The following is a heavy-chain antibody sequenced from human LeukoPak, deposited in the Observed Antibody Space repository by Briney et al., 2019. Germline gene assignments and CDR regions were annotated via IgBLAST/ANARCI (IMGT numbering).Heavy chain of an antibody. D-gene: IGHD1-1*01. CDR2: ISYSGST. J-gene: IGHJ5*02. Sequence: SETLSLTCTVSGGSISSYYWSWIRQPPGKGLEWIGYISYSGSTNFNPSLKSRVTISVDTSKNQSSLKLSSVTAADTAVHYCAREGTAGTNLNWFDPWGQGTLVTVSS. CDR1: GGSISSYY. V-gene: IGHV4-59*01. CDR3: AREGTAGTNLNWFDP.